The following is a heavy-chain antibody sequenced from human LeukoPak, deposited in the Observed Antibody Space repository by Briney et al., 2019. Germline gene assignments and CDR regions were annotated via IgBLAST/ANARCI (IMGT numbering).Heavy chain of an antibody. CDR3: ARGAVRGVIANWFDP. D-gene: IGHD3-10*01. V-gene: IGHV4-59*10. Sequence: SETLSLTCAVYGGSFSGYYWTWIRQPAGKGLEWIGRIYTSGSTNYNPSLKSRVTISVDTSKNQFSLKLSSVTAADTAVYYCARGAVRGVIANWFDPWGQGTLVTVSS. CDR2: IYTSGST. CDR1: GGSFSGYY. J-gene: IGHJ5*02.